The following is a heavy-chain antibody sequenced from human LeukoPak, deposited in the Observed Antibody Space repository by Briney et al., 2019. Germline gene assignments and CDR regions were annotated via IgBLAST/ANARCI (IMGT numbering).Heavy chain of an antibody. CDR2: ISHRGSP. CDR1: GYSISSDYC. V-gene: IGHV4-38-2*02. Sequence: RPSETLSLTCIDSGYSISSDYCWGWIRQAPGKGLEWIGSISHRGSPYYNPSLQSRVTMSADTPNNQFSLRLSSVTAADTAVYYCARDGGFYYTASPNSWFDPWGQGILVTVSS. CDR3: ARDGGFYYTASPNSWFDP. J-gene: IGHJ5*02. D-gene: IGHD2-15*01.